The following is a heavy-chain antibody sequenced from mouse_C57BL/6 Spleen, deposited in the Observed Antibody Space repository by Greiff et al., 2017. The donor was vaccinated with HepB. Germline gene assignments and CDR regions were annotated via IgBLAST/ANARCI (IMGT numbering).Heavy chain of an antibody. D-gene: IGHD2-13*01. CDR1: GYTFTSYW. CDR2: IDPSDSYT. J-gene: IGHJ3*01. CDR3: ARYGDSGTPFAY. V-gene: IGHV1-50*01. Sequence: VQLQQPGAELVKPGASVKLSCKASGYTFTSYWMQWVKQRPGQGLEWIGEIDPSDSYTNYNQKFKGKATLTVDTSSSKAYMQLSSLTSEDSAVYYCARYGDSGTPFAYWGQGTLVTVSA.